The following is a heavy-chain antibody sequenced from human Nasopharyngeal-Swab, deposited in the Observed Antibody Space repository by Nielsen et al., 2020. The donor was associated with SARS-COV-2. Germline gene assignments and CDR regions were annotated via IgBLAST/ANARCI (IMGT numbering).Heavy chain of an antibody. D-gene: IGHD2-15*01. V-gene: IGHV3-33*01. CDR2: IWYDGSNK. Sequence: PGKGLEGGAGIWYDGSNKYYADSVKGRFTISRDNSKNTLYLQMNSLRAEDTAVYYCARDSGGYCSGGSCYPHYYFDYWGQGTLVTVSS. J-gene: IGHJ4*02. CDR3: ARDSGGYCSGGSCYPHYYFDY.